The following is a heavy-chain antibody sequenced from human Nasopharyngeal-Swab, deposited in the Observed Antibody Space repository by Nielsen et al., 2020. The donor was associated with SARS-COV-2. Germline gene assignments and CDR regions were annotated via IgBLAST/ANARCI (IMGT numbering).Heavy chain of an antibody. Sequence: GGSLKISCAASGFTFSSYGMHWVRQAPGKGLEWVAVISYDGSNKYYADSVKGRFTISRDNSKNTLYLQMNSLRAEDTAVYYCAKRHYYDSSGYTYYYYGMDVWGQGTTVTVSS. CDR1: GFTFSSYG. D-gene: IGHD3-22*01. V-gene: IGHV3-30*18. J-gene: IGHJ6*02. CDR2: ISYDGSNK. CDR3: AKRHYYDSSGYTYYYYGMDV.